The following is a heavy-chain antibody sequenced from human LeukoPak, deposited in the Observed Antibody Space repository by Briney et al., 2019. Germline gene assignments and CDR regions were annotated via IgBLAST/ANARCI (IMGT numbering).Heavy chain of an antibody. CDR2: IYYSGST. CDR1: GGSFSGYY. Sequence: PSETLSLTCAVYGGSFSGYYWGWIRQPPGKGLEWIGYIYYSGSTYYNPSLKSRVTISVDTSKNQFSLKLSSVTAADTAVYYCARTPGIDDAFDIWGQGTMVTVSS. V-gene: IGHV4-30-4*01. J-gene: IGHJ3*02. CDR3: ARTPGIDDAFDI.